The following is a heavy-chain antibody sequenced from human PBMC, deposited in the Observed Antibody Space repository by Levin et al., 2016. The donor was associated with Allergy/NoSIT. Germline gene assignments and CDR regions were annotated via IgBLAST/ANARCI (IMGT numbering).Heavy chain of an antibody. V-gene: IGHV3-11*06. Sequence: GESLKISCAASGFTFSDYYMSWIRQAPGKGLEWVSYISSSSSYTNYADSVKGRFTISRDNAKNSLYLQMNSLRAEDTAVYYCASSNYYDSSGYYPEVVDYWGQGTLVTVSS. D-gene: IGHD3-22*01. CDR1: GFTFSDYY. J-gene: IGHJ4*02. CDR3: ASSNYYDSSGYYPEVVDY. CDR2: ISSSSSYT.